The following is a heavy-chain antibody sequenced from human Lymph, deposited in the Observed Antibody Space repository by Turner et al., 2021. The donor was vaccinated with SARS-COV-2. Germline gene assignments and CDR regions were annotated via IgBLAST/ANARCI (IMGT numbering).Heavy chain of an antibody. CDR2: ISYDGSNK. Sequence: QVQLVESGGGVVQPGRSLRLSCAASGFTFSRYGMHWVRQAPGKGLEWVAVISYDGSNKFYADSVKGRFTISRDNSKNTLYLQLNSLRAEDTAVYYCAKDCGDDYGDYGPDYWGQGTLVTVSS. V-gene: IGHV3-30*18. CDR3: AKDCGDDYGDYGPDY. CDR1: GFTFSRYG. J-gene: IGHJ4*02. D-gene: IGHD4-17*01.